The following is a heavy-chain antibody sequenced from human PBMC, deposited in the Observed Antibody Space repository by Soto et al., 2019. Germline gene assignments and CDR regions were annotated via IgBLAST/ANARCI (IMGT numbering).Heavy chain of an antibody. CDR1: GFTFSSYS. CDR2: ISSSSSYI. V-gene: IGHV3-21*01. Sequence: GGSLRLSCAASGFTFSSYSMNWVRQAPGKGLEWVSSISSSSSYIYYADSVKGRFTISRDNAKNSLYLQMNSLRAEDTAVYYCARDSFDILTGYRPLYYYGMDVWGQGTTVTVSS. J-gene: IGHJ6*02. CDR3: ARDSFDILTGYRPLYYYGMDV. D-gene: IGHD3-9*01.